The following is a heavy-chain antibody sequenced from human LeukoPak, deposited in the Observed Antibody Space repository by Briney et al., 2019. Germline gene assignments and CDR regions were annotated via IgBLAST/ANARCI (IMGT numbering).Heavy chain of an antibody. CDR1: GFTFSNSA. D-gene: IGHD3-16*01. Sequence: ASVKVSCKTSGFTFSNSAVQWVRQVRGQRLEWIGWIVVGSSNTDYTQKFQERVTITRDMSTGTAYMELSSLTSEDTAVYYCAARPGGYASFDIWGQGTMVTVSS. V-gene: IGHV1-58*01. J-gene: IGHJ3*02. CDR3: AARPGGYASFDI. CDR2: IVVGSSNT.